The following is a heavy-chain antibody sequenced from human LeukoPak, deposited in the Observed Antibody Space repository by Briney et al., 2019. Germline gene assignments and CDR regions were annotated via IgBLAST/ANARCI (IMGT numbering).Heavy chain of an antibody. CDR3: ARGNNPLVVTDAFDI. CDR1: GGTFSSYA. J-gene: IGHJ3*02. V-gene: IGHV1-69*05. CDR2: VLPFFGTA. Sequence: SVKVSCKASGGTFSSYALSWVRQAPGQGLEWMGGVLPFFGTANYAQKFQGRVTITTDESTSTSYMELSSLRSEDTAVYYCARGNNPLVVTDAFDIWGQGTMVTVSS. D-gene: IGHD3-22*01.